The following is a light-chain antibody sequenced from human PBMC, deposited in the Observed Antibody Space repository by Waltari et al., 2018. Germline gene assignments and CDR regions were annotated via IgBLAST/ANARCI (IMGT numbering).Light chain of an antibody. CDR3: QQYYSTLYT. V-gene: IGKV4-1*01. J-gene: IGKJ2*01. CDR1: QRVLYSSNNKNY. CDR2: WAS. Sequence: DIVMTQSPDSLAVSLGERATINGKSSQRVLYSSNNKNYLAWYQQKPGQPPKLLIYWASTRESGVPDRFSGSGSGTDFTLTISSLQAEDVAVYYCQQYYSTLYTFGQGTKLEIK.